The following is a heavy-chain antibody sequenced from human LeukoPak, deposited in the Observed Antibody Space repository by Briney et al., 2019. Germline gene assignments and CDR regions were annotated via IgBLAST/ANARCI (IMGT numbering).Heavy chain of an antibody. J-gene: IGHJ3*02. Sequence: SQTLSLTCTVSGGSISSGGYYWSWIRQHPGKGLEWIGYIYYSGSTYYNPSLKSRVTISVDTSKNQFSLKLSSVTAADTAVYYCARNGEKIADAFDICGQGTMVTVSS. CDR1: GGSISSGGYY. CDR3: ARNGEKIADAFDI. CDR2: IYYSGST. D-gene: IGHD4-17*01. V-gene: IGHV4-31*03.